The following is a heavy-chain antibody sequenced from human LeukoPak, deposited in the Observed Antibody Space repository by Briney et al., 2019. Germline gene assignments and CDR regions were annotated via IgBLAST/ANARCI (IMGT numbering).Heavy chain of an antibody. CDR2: ISYDGSNK. J-gene: IGHJ4*02. D-gene: IGHD3-10*01. CDR1: GFTFSSYA. V-gene: IGHV3-30-3*01. Sequence: GGSLRLSCAASGFTFSSYAMHWVRQAPGKGLEWVAVISYDGSNKYYADSVKGRFTISRDNSKNTLYLQMNSLRAEDTAVYYCARDRLSITMVSNFDYWGQGTLVTVSS. CDR3: ARDRLSITMVSNFDY.